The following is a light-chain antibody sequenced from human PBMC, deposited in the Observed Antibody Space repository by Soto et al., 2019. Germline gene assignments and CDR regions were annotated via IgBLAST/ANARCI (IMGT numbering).Light chain of an antibody. CDR3: QQSYSRPYT. CDR1: QTISNY. V-gene: IGKV1-39*01. CDR2: GAS. Sequence: DIQMTQAPSSLSASLGDRVTITCRASQTISNYLNWYQQKSGKAPKVLIYGASRLQSGVPSRYSGSGVGTDFTPTISGLQPEDFATYYCQQSYSRPYTLGPGPMVDV. J-gene: IGKJ3*01.